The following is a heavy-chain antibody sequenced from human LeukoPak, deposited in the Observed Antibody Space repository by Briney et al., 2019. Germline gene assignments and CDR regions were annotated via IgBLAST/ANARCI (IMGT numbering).Heavy chain of an antibody. D-gene: IGHD3-16*02. CDR1: VGTISSYY. J-gene: IGHJ4*02. CDR3: ARVQDYDYVWGSYRQPHYFDY. Sequence: SETVCLTCTVSVGTISSYYCCWLRQPPWKGLEWIGSIYSSGSTNYNPSLKSRVTISVDTSKNQFSLKLSSVTAADTAVYYCARVQDYDYVWGSYRQPHYFDYWGQGTLATVSS. V-gene: IGHV4-59*01. CDR2: IYSSGST.